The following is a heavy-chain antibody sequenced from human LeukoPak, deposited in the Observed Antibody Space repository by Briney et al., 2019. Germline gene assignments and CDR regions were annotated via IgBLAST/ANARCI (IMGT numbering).Heavy chain of an antibody. CDR1: GFTFSSYG. CDR2: IWYDGSNK. CDR3: ARAARYYDSSGQGAGFDY. D-gene: IGHD3-22*01. V-gene: IGHV3-33*01. Sequence: GGSLRLSCAASGFTFSSYGMHWVRQAPGKGLEWVAVIWYDGSNKYYADSVKGRFTISRDNSKNTPYLQMNSLRAEDTAVHYCARAARYYDSSGQGAGFDYWGQGTLVTVSS. J-gene: IGHJ4*02.